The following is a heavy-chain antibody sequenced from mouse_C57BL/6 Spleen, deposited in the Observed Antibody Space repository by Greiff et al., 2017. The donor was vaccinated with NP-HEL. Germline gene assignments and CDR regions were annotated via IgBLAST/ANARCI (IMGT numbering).Heavy chain of an antibody. CDR3: AREEDYYGSSYGYFDV. CDR2: ISYDGSN. J-gene: IGHJ1*03. D-gene: IGHD1-1*01. Sequence: EVQLQQSGPGLVKPSQSLSLTCSVTGYSITSGYYWNWIRQFPGNKLEWMGYISYDGSNNYNPSLKNRISITRDTSKNQFFLKLNSVTTEDTATYYCAREEDYYGSSYGYFDVWGTGTTVTVSS. CDR1: GYSITSGYY. V-gene: IGHV3-6*01.